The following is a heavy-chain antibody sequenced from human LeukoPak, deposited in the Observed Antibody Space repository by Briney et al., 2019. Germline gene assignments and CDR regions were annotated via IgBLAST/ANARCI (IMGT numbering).Heavy chain of an antibody. CDR1: GFTFSTYA. CDR3: AKVGWGLTY. CDR2: ISYDGSNK. V-gene: IGHV3-30*01. D-gene: IGHD7-27*01. J-gene: IGHJ4*02. Sequence: PGGSLRLSCAASGFTFSTYAVHWVRQAPGKGLEWVSVISYDGSNKYYADSVKGRFTISRDNSKNTLYLQMNSLRAEDTAVYYCAKVGWGLTYWGQGTLVTVSS.